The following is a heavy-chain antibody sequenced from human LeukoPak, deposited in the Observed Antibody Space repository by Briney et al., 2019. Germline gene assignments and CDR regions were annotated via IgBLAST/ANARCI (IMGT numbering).Heavy chain of an antibody. CDR3: ARRSGYSSSWSEYFQH. D-gene: IGHD6-13*01. Sequence: GASVKVSCKASGYTFTGYYMHWVRQAHGQGLEWMGWINPNSGGTNYAQKFQGRVTMTRDTSISTAYMELSRLRSDDTAVYYCARRSGYSSSWSEYFQHWGQGTLVTVSS. V-gene: IGHV1-2*02. CDR2: INPNSGGT. CDR1: GYTFTGYY. J-gene: IGHJ1*01.